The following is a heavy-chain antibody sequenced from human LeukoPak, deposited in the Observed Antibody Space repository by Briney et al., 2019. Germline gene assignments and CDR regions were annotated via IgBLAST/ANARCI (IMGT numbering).Heavy chain of an antibody. CDR1: GFAFSDYY. D-gene: IGHD5-12*01. J-gene: IGHJ4*02. CDR2: ISSTSSYT. V-gene: IGHV3-11*06. CDR3: AGGMYSGYVCPY. Sequence: GGSLRLSCAASGFAFSDYYMSWIRQAPGKGLEYISHISSTSSYTNYADSVKDRFTISRDNAENSLYLQMNSLRAEDTAVYYCAGGMYSGYVCPYWGQVTLVTVSS.